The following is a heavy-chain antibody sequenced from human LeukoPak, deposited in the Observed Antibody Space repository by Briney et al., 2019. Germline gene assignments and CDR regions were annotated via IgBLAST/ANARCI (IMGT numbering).Heavy chain of an antibody. CDR2: ISYDGSNK. D-gene: IGHD3-22*01. V-gene: IGHV3-30-3*01. J-gene: IGHJ4*02. Sequence: GGSLRLSCAASGFTFSSYAMPWVRQAPGKGLEWVAVISYDGSNKYYADSVKGRFTIPRDNSKNTLYLQMNSLRAEDTAVYYCARERYYDSSGYPDYWGQGTLVTVSS. CDR1: GFTFSSYA. CDR3: ARERYYDSSGYPDY.